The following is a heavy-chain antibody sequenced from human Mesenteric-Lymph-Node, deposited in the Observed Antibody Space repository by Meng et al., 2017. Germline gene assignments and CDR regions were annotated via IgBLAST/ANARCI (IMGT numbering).Heavy chain of an antibody. V-gene: IGHV4-30-4*01. CDR3: ARVAAAGNEWFDP. CDR2: INHSGST. CDR1: GGSISSGDSY. J-gene: IGHJ5*02. D-gene: IGHD6-13*01. Sequence: QGQLQESGPGLVKPSQTLSLTCSVSGGSISSGDSYWSWIRQPPGKGLEWIGEINHSGSTNYNPSLKSRVTISVDKSKNQFSLKLSSVTAADTAVYYCARVAAAGNEWFDPWGQGTLVTVSS.